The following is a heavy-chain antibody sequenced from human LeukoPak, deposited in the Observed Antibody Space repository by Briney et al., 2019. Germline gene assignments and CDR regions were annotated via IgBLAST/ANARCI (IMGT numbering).Heavy chain of an antibody. CDR1: GYTFTDYY. V-gene: IGHV1-2*02. CDR3: ARVQLWYRYNWFDP. D-gene: IGHD5-18*01. J-gene: IGHJ5*02. Sequence: ASVKVSCKASGYTFTDYYIHWVRQAPGQGLEWMGWINPNSGGTNYTQKFQGRVTMTRDTSISTAYMELSRLRSDDTAVYYCARVQLWYRYNWFDPWAQGTLVTVSS. CDR2: INPNSGGT.